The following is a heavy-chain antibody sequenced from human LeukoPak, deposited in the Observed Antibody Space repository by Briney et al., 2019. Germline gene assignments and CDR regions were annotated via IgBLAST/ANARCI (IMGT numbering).Heavy chain of an antibody. CDR1: GGTFSSYA. CDR2: IIPIFGTA. Sequence: SVTVSFKASGGTFSSYASSWVRQAPGQGLEWMGGIIPIFGTANYAQKFHGRVTITTDESTSTAYMELSSLRSEDTAVYYCARDRYCSSTSCYTGLWAFDIWGQGTMVTVSS. CDR3: ARDRYCSSTSCYTGLWAFDI. D-gene: IGHD2-2*02. V-gene: IGHV1-69*05. J-gene: IGHJ3*02.